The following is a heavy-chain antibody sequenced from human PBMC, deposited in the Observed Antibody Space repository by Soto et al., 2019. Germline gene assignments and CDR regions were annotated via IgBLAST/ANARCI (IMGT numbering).Heavy chain of an antibody. Sequence: GSLRLAGLASGFIFSNFGMHWVRQAPGKGLEWVAVISSDEKIKQYADSVRGRFAISRDNSKNTLYLQMTSLRDEDTDIYYCARGLRSVLDYWGQGTLVTVSS. J-gene: IGHJ4*02. V-gene: IGHV3-33*01. CDR2: ISSDEKIK. CDR3: ARGLRSVLDY. CDR1: GFIFSNFG. D-gene: IGHD5-12*01.